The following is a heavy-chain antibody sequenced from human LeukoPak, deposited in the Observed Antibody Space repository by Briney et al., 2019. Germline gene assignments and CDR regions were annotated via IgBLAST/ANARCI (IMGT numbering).Heavy chain of an antibody. D-gene: IGHD3-10*01. Sequence: GGSLRLSCTASGFTFGDYAMSWFRQAPGKGLEWVGFIRSKAYGGTIEYAASVKGRFTISRDDSKSIAYLQMNSLETEDTAVYYCTRDRIVRGGLGSRPSYYYYMDVWGKGTTVTVSS. J-gene: IGHJ6*03. CDR1: GFTFGDYA. CDR2: IRSKAYGGTI. CDR3: TRDRIVRGGLGSRPSYYYYMDV. V-gene: IGHV3-49*03.